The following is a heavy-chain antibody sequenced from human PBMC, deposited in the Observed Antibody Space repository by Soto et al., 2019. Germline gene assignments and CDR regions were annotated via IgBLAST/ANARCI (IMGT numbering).Heavy chain of an antibody. D-gene: IGHD3-10*01. CDR2: IYYSGST. CDR1: GGSISSYY. J-gene: IGHJ4*02. CDR3: ARLLNLCFDY. V-gene: IGHV4-59*12. Sequence: PSETLSLTCTVSGGSISSYYWSWIRQPPGKGLEWIGYIYYSGSTNYNPSLKSRVTISVDTSKNQFSLKLSSVTAADTAVYYCARLLNLCFDYWGQGTLVTVSS.